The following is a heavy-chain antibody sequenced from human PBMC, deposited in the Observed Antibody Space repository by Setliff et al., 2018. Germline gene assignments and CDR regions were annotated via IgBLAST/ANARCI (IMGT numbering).Heavy chain of an antibody. D-gene: IGHD3-3*01. J-gene: IGHJ6*02. CDR2: IKQDGSEK. CDR3: AREGRVLQFLEWLGNYYYYGMDV. V-gene: IGHV3-7*01. CDR1: GFTFSRYW. Sequence: AGGSLRLSCAASGFTFSRYWMSWVRQAPGKGLEWVANIKQDGSEKYYVDSVKGRFTISRDNAKNSLYLQMNSLRAEDTAVYYCAREGRVLQFLEWLGNYYYYGMDVWGQGTTVTVS.